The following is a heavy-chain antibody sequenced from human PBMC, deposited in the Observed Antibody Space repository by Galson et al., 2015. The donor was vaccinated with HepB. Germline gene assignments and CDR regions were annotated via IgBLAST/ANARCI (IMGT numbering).Heavy chain of an antibody. J-gene: IGHJ4*02. CDR2: ISGSGGRI. CDR3: ARDPSDSSWVGEMVY. D-gene: IGHD6-13*01. CDR1: GFTFSTYA. V-gene: IGHV3-23*01. Sequence: SLRLSCAASGFTFSTYAMSWVRQAPGKGLEWVSVISGSGGRIYYADSVKGRFTISRDNSKNTVYLQMNSLRAEDTAVYYCARDPSDSSWVGEMVYWGQGTLVTVSS.